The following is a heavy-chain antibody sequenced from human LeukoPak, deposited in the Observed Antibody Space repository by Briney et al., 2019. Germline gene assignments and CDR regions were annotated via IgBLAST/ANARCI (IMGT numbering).Heavy chain of an antibody. CDR2: IIPIFGTA. D-gene: IGHD3-3*01. Sequence: PRASVKVSCKASGGTFSSYAISWVRQAPGQGLEWMGGIIPIFGTANYAQKFQGRVTITTDESTSTAYMELSSLRSEDTAVYYCARGVYYEFWSGYYRGYYYYYMDVWGKGTTVTVSS. J-gene: IGHJ6*03. CDR3: ARGVYYEFWSGYYRGYYYYYMDV. CDR1: GGTFSSYA. V-gene: IGHV1-69*05.